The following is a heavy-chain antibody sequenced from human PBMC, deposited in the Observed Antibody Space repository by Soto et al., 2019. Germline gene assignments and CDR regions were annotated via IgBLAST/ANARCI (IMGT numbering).Heavy chain of an antibody. CDR3: AREAVRYYGMDV. J-gene: IGHJ6*02. CDR2: IYYSGST. CDR1: GGSISSYY. Sequence: ETLSLTCTVSGGSISSYYWSWIRQPPGKGLEWIGYIYYSGSTNYNPSLKSRVTISVDTSKNQFSLKLSSVTAADTAVYYCAREAVRYYGMDVWGQGTTVTVSS. D-gene: IGHD3-10*01. V-gene: IGHV4-59*01.